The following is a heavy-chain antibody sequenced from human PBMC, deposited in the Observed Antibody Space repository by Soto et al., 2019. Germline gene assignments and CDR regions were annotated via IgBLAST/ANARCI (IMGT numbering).Heavy chain of an antibody. V-gene: IGHV4-59*01. CDR1: GGSISSYY. J-gene: IGHJ6*03. Sequence: SETLSLTCTVSGGSISSYYWSWIRQPPGKGLEWIGYIYYSGSTNYNPSLKSRVTISVDTSKNQFSLKLSSVTAADTAVYYCATQYVSGVPYYYMDVWGKGTTVTVSS. D-gene: IGHD2-15*01. CDR3: ATQYVSGVPYYYMDV. CDR2: IYYSGST.